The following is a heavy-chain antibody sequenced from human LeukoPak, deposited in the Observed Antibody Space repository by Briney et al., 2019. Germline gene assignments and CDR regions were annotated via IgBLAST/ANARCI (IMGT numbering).Heavy chain of an antibody. D-gene: IGHD3-22*01. J-gene: IGHJ4*02. CDR2: IYHTGST. Sequence: SETLSHTCAVTGNSISSVYYWGWIRQPPGKGLQWIGSIYHTGSTYYTPSLKSRVTISVDTSKNRFSLKLSSVTAADTAVYYCAGQHDSNGYYFYWGQGTLVTVSS. V-gene: IGHV4-38-2*01. CDR1: GNSISSVYY. CDR3: AGQHDSNGYYFY.